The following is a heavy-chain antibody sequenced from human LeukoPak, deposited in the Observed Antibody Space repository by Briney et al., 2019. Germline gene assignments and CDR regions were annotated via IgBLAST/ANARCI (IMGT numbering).Heavy chain of an antibody. CDR1: GGSINSPNW. Sequence: SGTLSLTCAVSGGSINSPNWWTWFRQPPGKGLEWIGEIFHGGSTNYNPSFKRRVTISVDKSKNQFSLKLSSVTAADTAVYYCASRGRWGQGTLVTVSS. CDR3: ASRGR. J-gene: IGHJ4*02. D-gene: IGHD1-26*01. V-gene: IGHV4-4*02. CDR2: IFHGGST.